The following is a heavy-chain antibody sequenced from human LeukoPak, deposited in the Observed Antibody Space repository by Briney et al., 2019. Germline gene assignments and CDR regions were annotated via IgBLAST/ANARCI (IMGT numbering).Heavy chain of an antibody. CDR2: ISGSGGST. CDR1: GFTFSNYA. CDR3: AKESKSNYYQYYGMDV. J-gene: IGHJ6*02. V-gene: IGHV3-23*01. Sequence: GGSLRLSCAASGFTFSNYAMNWVRQAPGKGLQWVSCISGSGGSTYYADSVKGRFTISRDNSKNTLYLQMNSLRAEDTAVYYCAKESKSNYYQYYGMDVWGQGTTVTVSS.